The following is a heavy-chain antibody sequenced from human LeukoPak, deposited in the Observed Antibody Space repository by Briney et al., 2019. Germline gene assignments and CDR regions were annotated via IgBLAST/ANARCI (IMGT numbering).Heavy chain of an antibody. CDR3: ARDSPRLEQQLVHYAFDI. D-gene: IGHD6-13*01. Sequence: GASVKVSCKASGGTFSSYAISWVRQAPGQGLEWMGGIIPIFGTANYAQKFQGRVTITTDESTSTAYMELSSLRSEDTAVYYCARDSPRLEQQLVHYAFDIWGQGTMVTVSS. CDR2: IIPIFGTA. CDR1: GGTFSSYA. V-gene: IGHV1-69*05. J-gene: IGHJ3*02.